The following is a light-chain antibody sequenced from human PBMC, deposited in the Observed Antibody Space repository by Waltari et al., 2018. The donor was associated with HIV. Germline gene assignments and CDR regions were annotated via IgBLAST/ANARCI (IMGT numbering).Light chain of an antibody. CDR1: QSTSNW. CDR2: KAS. J-gene: IGKJ1*01. CDR3: QEYSGYFRT. Sequence: DIQMTQSPSTLSASVGDRVTITCRASQSTSNWLAWYQQKPGKAPKLLIYKASSLESGVPSRFSGSGSGTEYTLTISSLQPDDFATYYCQEYSGYFRTFGQGTKVEIK. V-gene: IGKV1-5*03.